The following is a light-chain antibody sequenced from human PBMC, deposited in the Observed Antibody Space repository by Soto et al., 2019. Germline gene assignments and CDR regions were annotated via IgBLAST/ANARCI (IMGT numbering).Light chain of an antibody. Sequence: QSALTQPASVSGSPGQSITISCTGTSSDVGSYNLVSWYQQHPGKAPKLMIYEGSKRPSGVSNRFSGSKSGNTASLTISGHQAEDEADYYCCSYAGRSTVVFGGGTQLTVL. CDR1: SSDVGSYNL. J-gene: IGLJ2*01. V-gene: IGLV2-23*01. CDR3: CSYAGRSTVV. CDR2: EGS.